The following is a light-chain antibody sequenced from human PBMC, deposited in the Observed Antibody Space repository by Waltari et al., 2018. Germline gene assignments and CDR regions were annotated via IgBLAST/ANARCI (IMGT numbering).Light chain of an antibody. V-gene: IGLV2-11*01. CDR2: DVT. Sequence: QSALTQPRSVSGSPGQSVTISCTGTSSAVGSYNHVSWYQQYPGKAPKLMIYDVTKRPSGVPDRFSGSKSGNTASLTISGLQAEDEADYHCCSFAGTYYVFGTGTEVTVL. J-gene: IGLJ1*01. CDR1: SSAVGSYNH. CDR3: CSFAGTYYV.